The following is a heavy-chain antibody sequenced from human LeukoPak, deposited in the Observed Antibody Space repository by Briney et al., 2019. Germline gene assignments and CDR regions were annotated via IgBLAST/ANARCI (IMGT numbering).Heavy chain of an antibody. V-gene: IGHV3-23*01. CDR1: GFTFSSYA. CDR2: ISGSGGST. D-gene: IGHD6-6*01. Sequence: GGSLRLSCAASGFTFSSYAMSWVRQAPGKGLEWVSAISGSGGSTYYADSVKGRFTISRDNSKNTLYLQMNSLRAEDTAVYYCATWGDSFIAARPDDAFDIWGQGTMVTVSS. J-gene: IGHJ3*02. CDR3: ATWGDSFIAARPDDAFDI.